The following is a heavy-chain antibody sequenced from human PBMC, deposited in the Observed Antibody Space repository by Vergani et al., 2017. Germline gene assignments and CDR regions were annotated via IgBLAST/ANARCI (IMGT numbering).Heavy chain of an antibody. CDR3: ARDLKLLDTYYYYGMDV. CDR2: IIPIFGTA. D-gene: IGHD1-26*01. J-gene: IGHJ6*02. CDR1: GGTFSSYA. Sequence: QVQLVQSGAEVKKPGSSVKVSCKASGGTFSSYAISWVRQAPGQGLEWMGGIIPIFGTANYAQKFQGRVTITADESTSTAYMELSSLRSEDTAVYYCARDLKLLDTYYYYGMDVWGQGTTVTVSS. V-gene: IGHV1-69*01.